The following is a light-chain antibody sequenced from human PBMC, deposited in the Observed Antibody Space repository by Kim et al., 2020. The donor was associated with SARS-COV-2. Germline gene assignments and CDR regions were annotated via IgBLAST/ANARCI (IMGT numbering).Light chain of an antibody. CDR2: AAS. CDR3: QQANSYPRT. J-gene: IGKJ2*02. V-gene: IGKV1-9*01. CDR1: QGINSY. Sequence: IQLTQSPSSLSASVGDRVTITCRASQGINSYLGWYQQKPGKAPKLLIYAASTLQSGVPSRFSGSGSGTDFTLTISSLQPEDFATYYCQQANSYPRTCGQGTKLEI.